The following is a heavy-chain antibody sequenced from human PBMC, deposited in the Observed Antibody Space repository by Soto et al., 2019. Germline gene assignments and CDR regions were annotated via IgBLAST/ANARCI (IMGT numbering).Heavy chain of an antibody. CDR3: ARPFRGVTDYYYYYGMDV. D-gene: IGHD3-10*01. V-gene: IGHV1-2*02. CDR1: GYTFTGYY. CDR2: INPNSGGT. J-gene: IGHJ6*02. Sequence: QVQLVQSGAEVKKPGASVKVSCKASGYTFTGYYMHWVRQAPGQGLEWMGWINPNSGGTNYAQKFQGRVTMTRDTSISTAYMELSSLRSEDTAVYYCARPFRGVTDYYYYYGMDVWGQGTTVTVSS.